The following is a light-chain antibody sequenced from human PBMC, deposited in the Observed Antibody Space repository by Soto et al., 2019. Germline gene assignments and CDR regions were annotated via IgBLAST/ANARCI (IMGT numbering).Light chain of an antibody. Sequence: DIQMTQSPSSLSASVGDRVTITCRASQNISSYLNWYQQKPGKAPKLLIYAASSLQSGVPSRFSGSGSGTDFTLTISSLQPEDFATYYCQQSYRIVALTFGGGTKVEIK. CDR2: AAS. V-gene: IGKV1-39*01. CDR3: QQSYRIVALT. CDR1: QNISSY. J-gene: IGKJ4*01.